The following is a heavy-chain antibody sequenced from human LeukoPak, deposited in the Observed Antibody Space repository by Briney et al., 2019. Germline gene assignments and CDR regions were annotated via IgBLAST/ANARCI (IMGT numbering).Heavy chain of an antibody. CDR3: AKRGFYDFWSGYYYDY. V-gene: IGHV3-23*01. D-gene: IGHD3-3*01. CDR2: TSGSGGST. Sequence: GGSLRLSCAASGFTFNNFAMSWVRQAPGKGLEWVSATSGSGGSTYYADSVKGRFTISRDNSKNTLYLQMNSLRADDTALYYCAKRGFYDFWSGYYYDYWGRGTPVTVSS. J-gene: IGHJ4*02. CDR1: GFTFNNFA.